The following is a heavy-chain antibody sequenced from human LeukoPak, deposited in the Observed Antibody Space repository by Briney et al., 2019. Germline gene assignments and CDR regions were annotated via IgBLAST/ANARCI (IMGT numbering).Heavy chain of an antibody. Sequence: ASVKVSCKASGYTFTDYYMHWVRQAPGQGLEWMGWINPNSGGTNYAQKFQGRVTMTRDTSISTAYMDLSRLTSDDTAVYYCARGSYYGSGSYLSWFDFWGRGTLVTVSS. CDR1: GYTFTDYY. CDR2: INPNSGGT. V-gene: IGHV1-2*02. J-gene: IGHJ5*01. CDR3: ARGSYYGSGSYLSWFDF. D-gene: IGHD3-10*01.